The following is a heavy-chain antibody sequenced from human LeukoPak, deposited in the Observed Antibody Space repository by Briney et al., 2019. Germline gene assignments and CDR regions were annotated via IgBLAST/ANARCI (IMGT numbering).Heavy chain of an antibody. CDR1: GCTFTNYG. D-gene: IGHD6-19*01. V-gene: IGHV1-18*04. CDR3: ARHSGSGWQALGY. CDR2: TSYNGNT. J-gene: IGHJ4*02. Sequence: ASVKVSCKASGCTFTNYGISWVRQAPGLGLEWMGWTSYNGNTNYAQKFQDRVTMTTDTSTTTAYMELRSLESDDTAVYYCARHSGSGWQALGYWGQGTPVTVSS.